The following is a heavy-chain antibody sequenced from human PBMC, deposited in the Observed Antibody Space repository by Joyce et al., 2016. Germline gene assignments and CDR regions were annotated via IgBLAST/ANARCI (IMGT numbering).Heavy chain of an antibody. V-gene: IGHV1-69*02. CDR1: GGSFNKYT. D-gene: IGHD5-24*01. CDR3: AGTFNYPHHDGMDV. J-gene: IGHJ6*02. Sequence: QVHLVQSGADVKKSGSSVKVSCKGSGGSFNKYTVSWVRQAPGQGLAWMGRIIPMLNMTNYAQEFQGRVTITADKSTTTAYMQLTGLRSDDTAVYFCAGTFNYPHHDGMDVWGQGTTVTVSS. CDR2: IIPMLNMT.